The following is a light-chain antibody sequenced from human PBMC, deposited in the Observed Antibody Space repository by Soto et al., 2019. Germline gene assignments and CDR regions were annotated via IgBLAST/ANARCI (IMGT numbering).Light chain of an antibody. CDR1: QSFTTF. CDR2: DAS. Sequence: EIVLTQSPVTLSLSPGERATLCCRASQSFTTFLAWYQHKPGQAPRLPSYDASKRSTGIPARFSGSGSGTDFALNISSLEPEDFAVYYCQQRSTWPLTFGGGNKVEIK. V-gene: IGKV3-11*01. J-gene: IGKJ4*02. CDR3: QQRSTWPLT.